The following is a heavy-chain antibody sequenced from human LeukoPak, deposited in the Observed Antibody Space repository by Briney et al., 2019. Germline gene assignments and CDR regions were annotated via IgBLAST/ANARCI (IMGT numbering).Heavy chain of an antibody. CDR1: GFTFGSYA. D-gene: IGHD3-22*01. CDR2: IGASGADT. Sequence: GGSLRLSREASGFTFGSYAMTWVRQAPGKGLDWVSVIGASGADTYYADSVKGRFTISRDNAKNTLYLHMSSLRAEDTAVYFCARRPRDSSGYYLGAFHAWGQGTTVTVSS. J-gene: IGHJ3*01. V-gene: IGHV3-23*01. CDR3: ARRPRDSSGYYLGAFHA.